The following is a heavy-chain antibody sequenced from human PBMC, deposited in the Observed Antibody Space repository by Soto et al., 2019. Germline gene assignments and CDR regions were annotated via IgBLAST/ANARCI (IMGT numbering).Heavy chain of an antibody. D-gene: IGHD3-3*01. CDR3: ARAWEDDFWSGYFPRYNWFDP. Sequence: ASVKVSCKASGYTFTSYDINWVRQATGQGLEWMGWMNPNSGNTGYAQKFQGRVTMTRNTSISTAYMELSSLRSEDTAVYYCARAWEDDFWSGYFPRYNWFDPWGQGTLVTVS. V-gene: IGHV1-8*01. CDR1: GYTFTSYD. J-gene: IGHJ5*02. CDR2: MNPNSGNT.